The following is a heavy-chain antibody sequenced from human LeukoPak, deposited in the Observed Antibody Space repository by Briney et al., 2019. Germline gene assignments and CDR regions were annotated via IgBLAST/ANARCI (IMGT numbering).Heavy chain of an antibody. CDR3: ARDPPAGMVVMFGGDY. D-gene: IGHD3-16*01. CDR1: GYTFTSYG. V-gene: IGHV1-18*01. Sequence: ASVKVSCKASGYTFTSYGISWVPQAPGQGLEWMGWISAYNGNTNYAQKLQGRVTMTTDTSTSTAYMELRSLRSDDTAVYYCARDPPAGMVVMFGGDYWGQGTLVTVSS. J-gene: IGHJ4*02. CDR2: ISAYNGNT.